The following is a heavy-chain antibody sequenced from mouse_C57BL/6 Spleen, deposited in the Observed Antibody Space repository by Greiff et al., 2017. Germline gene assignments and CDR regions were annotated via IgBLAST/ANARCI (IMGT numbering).Heavy chain of an antibody. V-gene: IGHV1-64*01. CDR3: ARDYYDYDGAMDD. CDR1: GYTFTSYW. D-gene: IGHD2-4*01. CDR2: IHPNSGST. J-gene: IGHJ4*01. Sequence: QVQLQQPGAELVKPGASVKLSCKASGYTFTSYWMHWVKQRPGQGLEWIGMIHPNSGSTNYNEKFKSKATLTVDKSSSTAYMQLSSLTSEDSAVYYCARDYYDYDGAMDDWGQGTSVTVSS.